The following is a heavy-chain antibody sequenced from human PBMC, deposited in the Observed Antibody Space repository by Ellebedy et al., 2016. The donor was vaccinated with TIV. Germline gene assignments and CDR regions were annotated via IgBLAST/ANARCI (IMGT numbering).Heavy chain of an antibody. D-gene: IGHD3-10*01. CDR2: LSGSGGST. J-gene: IGHJ6*02. CDR1: GFTFSSYA. Sequence: GESLKISCVASGFTFSSYAMSWVRQAPGKGLERVSSLSGSGGSTYYADSVKGRFTISRDNSKNTLYLQMNSLRAEDTAVYYCAKRVTMVREVITYYHYAMDVWGQGTTVTVSS. CDR3: AKRVTMVREVITYYHYAMDV. V-gene: IGHV3-23*01.